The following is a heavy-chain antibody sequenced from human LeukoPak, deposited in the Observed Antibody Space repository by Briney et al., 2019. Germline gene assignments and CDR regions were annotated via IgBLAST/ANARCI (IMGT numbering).Heavy chain of an antibody. Sequence: PSETLSLTCTVSGASINNYYWSWIRQSPEKGLEWIGYISHSGSTHYNPSLKSRITISVDTSKIHFSLNLTSVTAADTAVYYCARDSAAGSYYYYTDVWVKGTTVTISS. J-gene: IGHJ6*03. CDR2: ISHSGST. CDR1: GASINNYY. D-gene: IGHD1-1*01. CDR3: ARDSAAGSYYYYTDV. V-gene: IGHV4-59*01.